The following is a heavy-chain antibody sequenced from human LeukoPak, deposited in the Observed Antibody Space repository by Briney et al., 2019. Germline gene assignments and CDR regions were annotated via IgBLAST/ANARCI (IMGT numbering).Heavy chain of an antibody. V-gene: IGHV5-51*01. Sequence: GXXXKISCKGSGYSFTSYWIGWVRQMPGKGLEWMGIIYPGDSDTRYSPSFQGQVTISADKSISTAYLQWSSLKASDTAMYYCARQGQLGHDAFDIWGQGTMVTVSS. J-gene: IGHJ3*02. CDR2: IYPGDSDT. CDR3: ARQGQLGHDAFDI. D-gene: IGHD5-18*01. CDR1: GYSFTSYW.